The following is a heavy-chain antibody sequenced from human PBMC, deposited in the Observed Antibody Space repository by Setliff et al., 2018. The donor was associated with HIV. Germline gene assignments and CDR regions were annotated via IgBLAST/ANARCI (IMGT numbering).Heavy chain of an antibody. V-gene: IGHV3-43*01. CDR3: AKDYGDGHNWGAFDI. CDR1: GFTFDDYA. D-gene: IGHD1-1*01. J-gene: IGHJ3*02. CDR2: ISWNGGTI. Sequence: GGSLRLSCAASGFTFDDYAMHWVRQVPGKGLEWVSLISWNGGTIAYADFVKGRFTISRDNTKNFVFLEMTNLRPEDTALYFCAKDYGDGHNWGAFDISGQGTMVTVSS.